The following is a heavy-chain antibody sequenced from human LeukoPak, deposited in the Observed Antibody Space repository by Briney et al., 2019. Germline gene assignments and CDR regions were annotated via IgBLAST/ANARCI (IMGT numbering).Heavy chain of an antibody. CDR3: ARDGVTIFGADYGMDV. D-gene: IGHD3-3*01. J-gene: IGHJ6*02. CDR1: GFTFSGYG. Sequence: PGGSLRLSCAASGFTFSGYGMHWVRQTPGKGLEWVAVIWYDGSKEYFADSVKGRFTISRDNAKNSLYLQMNSLRAEDTAVYYCARDGVTIFGADYGMDVWGQGTTVTVSS. V-gene: IGHV3-33*01. CDR2: IWYDGSKE.